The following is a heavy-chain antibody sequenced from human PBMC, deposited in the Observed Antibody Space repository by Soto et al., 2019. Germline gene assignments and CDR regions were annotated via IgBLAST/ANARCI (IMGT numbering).Heavy chain of an antibody. V-gene: IGHV2-5*02. CDR1: GFSLNGRGVR. Sequence: SGPTLVNPTQTLTLTCTLSGFSLNGRGVRVGWSRQSPGKALEWLALISWDDGKRYSPSLKNRLTVTKDTLKNQVVLTMTNNDPVDTGTYDCAHGAYSGDGWCFFDYWGQGTLVTVSS. CDR3: AHGAYSGDGWCFFDY. J-gene: IGHJ4*02. D-gene: IGHD2-8*01. CDR2: ISWDDGK.